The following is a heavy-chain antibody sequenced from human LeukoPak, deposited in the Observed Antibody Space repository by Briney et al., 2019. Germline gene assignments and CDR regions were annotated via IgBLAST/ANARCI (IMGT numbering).Heavy chain of an antibody. CDR3: AELGITMIGGV. V-gene: IGHV3-48*03. Sequence: PGGSLRLSCAASGFTFSSYEMNWVRQAPGKGLEWVSYISSSGSTIYYADSGKGRFTIARDNAKNSLCLQMNSLRAEDTAVYYCAELGITMIGGVWGKGTTVTISS. J-gene: IGHJ6*04. CDR1: GFTFSSYE. CDR2: ISSSGSTI. D-gene: IGHD3-10*02.